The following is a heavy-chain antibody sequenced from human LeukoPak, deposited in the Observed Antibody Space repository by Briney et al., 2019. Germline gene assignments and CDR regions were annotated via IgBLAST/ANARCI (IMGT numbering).Heavy chain of an antibody. D-gene: IGHD3-16*02. CDR3: AREYDYVWGSYRYTYSDY. J-gene: IGHJ4*02. CDR2: ISYDGSNK. V-gene: IGHV3-30*04. Sequence: GGSLRLSCAASGFSFSTYAMKWIRQAPGKGLEWGAVISYDGSNKYYADSVKGRFTISRDNSKNTLYLQMNSLRAEDTAVYYCAREYDYVWGSYRYTYSDYWGQGTLVTVSS. CDR1: GFSFSTYA.